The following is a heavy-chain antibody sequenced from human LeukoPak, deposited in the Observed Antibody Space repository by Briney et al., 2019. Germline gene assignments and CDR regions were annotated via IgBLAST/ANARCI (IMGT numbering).Heavy chain of an antibody. J-gene: IGHJ3*02. V-gene: IGHV3-66*01. CDR1: GFSVRNNY. CDR2: LYSGGDT. CDR3: ARTTVGGSSGYYYDAFDI. Sequence: GGSLRLSCAASGFSVRNNYMSWVRQAPGKGLEWVSVLYSGGDTYYADSVKGRFTISRDNSKNTLYLQMNSLRAEDTAVYYCARTTVGGSSGYYYDAFDIWGRGTMVTVSS. D-gene: IGHD3-22*01.